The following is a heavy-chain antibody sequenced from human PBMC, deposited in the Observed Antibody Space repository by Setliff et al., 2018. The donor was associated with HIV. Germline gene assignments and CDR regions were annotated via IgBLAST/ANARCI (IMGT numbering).Heavy chain of an antibody. D-gene: IGHD6-19*01. V-gene: IGHV3-7*04. Sequence: GGSLRLSCAASGFTFSTYWMSWVRQAPGKGLEWVANIKQDGSEKNYVDSVKGRFTISRDNAKNSLYLQMNSLRAEDTAVYYCARGAVTLVYFDYWGQGTLVTVSS. CDR1: GFTFSTYW. CDR3: ARGAVTLVYFDY. J-gene: IGHJ4*02. CDR2: IKQDGSEK.